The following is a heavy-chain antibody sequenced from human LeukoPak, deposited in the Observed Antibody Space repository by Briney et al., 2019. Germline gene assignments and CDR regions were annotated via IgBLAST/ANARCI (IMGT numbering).Heavy chain of an antibody. CDR3: ARLHDSVLTRFLYYFDY. D-gene: IGHD3-9*01. CDR2: VSYNGGP. Sequence: SETLSLTCNVSGGSISSYYWSWIRQPPGRGLEYIGYVSYNGGPNYNPSLQGRVTMSVDTSKNQLSLKLSSVTAADTAVYYCARLHDSVLTRFLYYFDYWGQGTLVTVSS. J-gene: IGHJ4*02. CDR1: GGSISSYY. V-gene: IGHV4-59*01.